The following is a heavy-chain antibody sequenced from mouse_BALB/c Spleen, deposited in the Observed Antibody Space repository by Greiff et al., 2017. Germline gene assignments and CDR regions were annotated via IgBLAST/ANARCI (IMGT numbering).Heavy chain of an antibody. J-gene: IGHJ4*01. CDR2: IWAGGST. CDR1: GFSLTSYG. CDR3: ARAPFYYGSSYGFDYAMDY. Sequence: VQLQQSGPGLVAPSQSLSITCTVSGFSLTSYGVHWVRQPPGKGLEWLGVIWAGGSTNYNSALMSRLSISKDNSKSQVFLKMNSLQTDDTAMYYCARAPFYYGSSYGFDYAMDYWGQGTSVTVSS. V-gene: IGHV2-9*02. D-gene: IGHD1-1*01.